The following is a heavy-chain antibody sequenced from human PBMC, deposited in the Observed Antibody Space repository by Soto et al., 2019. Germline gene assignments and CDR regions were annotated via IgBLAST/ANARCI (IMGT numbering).Heavy chain of an antibody. Sequence: TLSLTCTVSGVSVSSGGYYWIWIRQHPGKGLQWIGNIYYSGSTNYNPSLKSRIIISLDTSKNQFSLNLSSVTAADTAVYFVARFRMSASWSQFEYWGLGTMVIV. D-gene: IGHD6-13*01. V-gene: IGHV4-31*03. CDR2: IYYSGST. J-gene: IGHJ4*02. CDR1: GVSVSSGGYY. CDR3: ARFRMSASWSQFEY.